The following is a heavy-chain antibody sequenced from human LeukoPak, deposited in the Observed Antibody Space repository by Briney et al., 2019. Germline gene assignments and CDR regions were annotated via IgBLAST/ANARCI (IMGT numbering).Heavy chain of an antibody. CDR1: GGSFSGYY. J-gene: IGHJ5*02. V-gene: IGHV4-34*01. CDR3: ARDGVNIVAVPAAEVNWFDR. D-gene: IGHD2-2*01. CDR2: INHSGST. Sequence: SETLSLTCAVYGGSFSGYYWSWVRQPPGKGLEWVGEINHSGSTNYNPSLKSRVTISVDTSKNQCSLKLSSVTAADTAVYYCARDGVNIVAVPAAEVNWFDRWGQGTLVTVSS.